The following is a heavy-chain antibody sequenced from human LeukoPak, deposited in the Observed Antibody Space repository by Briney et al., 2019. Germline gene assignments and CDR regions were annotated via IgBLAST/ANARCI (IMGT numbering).Heavy chain of an antibody. D-gene: IGHD2-21*02. CDR1: GGSISRGGYY. J-gene: IGHJ4*02. V-gene: IGHV4-31*03. Sequence: SQTLSLTCNVSGGSISRGGYYWSWIRQHPGKGLEWIGYIYYSGSAYYNPSLKSRLTISVDTSKNQFSLKLSSVTAADTAVYYCARDAYCGGDCYSLPDYWGQGTLVTVSS. CDR2: IYYSGSA. CDR3: ARDAYCGGDCYSLPDY.